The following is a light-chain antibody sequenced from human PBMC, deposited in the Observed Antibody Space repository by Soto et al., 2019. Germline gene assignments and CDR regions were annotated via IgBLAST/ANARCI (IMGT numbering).Light chain of an antibody. Sequence: QSVLTQPPSVSAAPGQKVTISCSGGSSNIGKNLVSWYQKFPGTAPKLLIYDSNKRPSGIPDRFSGTESDTSATLGITGLQTGDEAYYYCVSWDSSLYAVVFGGGTKLTVL. V-gene: IGLV1-51*01. CDR2: DSN. J-gene: IGLJ3*02. CDR3: VSWDSSLYAVV. CDR1: SSNIGKNL.